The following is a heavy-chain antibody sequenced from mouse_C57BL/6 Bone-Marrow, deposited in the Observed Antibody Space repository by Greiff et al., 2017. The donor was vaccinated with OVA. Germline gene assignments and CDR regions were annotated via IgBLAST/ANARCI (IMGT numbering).Heavy chain of an antibody. V-gene: IGHV3-6*01. Sequence: VQLKESGPGLVKPSQSLSLTCSVTGYSITSGYYWNWIRQFPGTKLEWMGYISYDGSNNYNPSLKNRISITRDTSKNQFFLKLNSVTTEDTATYYCALLGRYYAMDYWGQGTSVTVSS. CDR1: GYSITSGYY. CDR2: ISYDGSN. D-gene: IGHD4-1*01. J-gene: IGHJ4*01. CDR3: ALLGRYYAMDY.